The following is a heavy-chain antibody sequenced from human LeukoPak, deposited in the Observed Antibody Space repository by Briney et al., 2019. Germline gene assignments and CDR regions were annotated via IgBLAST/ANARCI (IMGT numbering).Heavy chain of an antibody. CDR1: GGSISRSGYY. CDR3: ARYPGYYYYYYMDV. CDR2: MYHSGST. J-gene: IGHJ6*03. Sequence: SETLSLTCTVSGGSISRSGYYWGWIRQPPGKGLEWIGSMYHSGSTYYNPSLKSRVTISVDTSKNQFSLKLSSVTAADTAVYYCARYPGYYYYYYMDVWGKGTTVTISS. V-gene: IGHV4-39*01.